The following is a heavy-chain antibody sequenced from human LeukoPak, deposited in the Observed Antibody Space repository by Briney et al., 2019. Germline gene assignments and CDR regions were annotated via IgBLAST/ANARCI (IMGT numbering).Heavy chain of an antibody. Sequence: PGGSLRLSCAASGFTFSSFAIHWVRQAPGKGLEYVSASGSNGGSTYYADSVKGRFTISRDNSKNTVYLQMGSLRVEDMAVYYCARIIGAAGTRYFDYWGQGTQVTVSS. D-gene: IGHD6-13*01. CDR2: SGSNGGST. V-gene: IGHV3-64*02. J-gene: IGHJ4*02. CDR1: GFTFSSFA. CDR3: ARIIGAAGTRYFDY.